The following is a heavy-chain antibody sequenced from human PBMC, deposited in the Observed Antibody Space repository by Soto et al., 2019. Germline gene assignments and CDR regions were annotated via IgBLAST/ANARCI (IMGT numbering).Heavy chain of an antibody. V-gene: IGHV4-59*01. CDR1: GGSISGYY. J-gene: IGHJ4*02. D-gene: IGHD2-15*01. CDR2: IYYSGST. CDR3: ARVFXGGHLDY. Sequence: SETLSLTCTVSGGSISGYYWSWIRLPPGKGLEWIGYIYYSGSTEYNPSLESRVTMPADTSKNQFSLKLSSVTAADTAVYYCARVFXGGHLDYWGQGTLVTVSS.